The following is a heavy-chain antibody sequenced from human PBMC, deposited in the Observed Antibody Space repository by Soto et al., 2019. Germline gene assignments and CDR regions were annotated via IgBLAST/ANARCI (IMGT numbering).Heavy chain of an antibody. V-gene: IGHV4-39*01. CDR1: GGSISSSSYY. CDR3: ARHASSSFLEWFAFDY. D-gene: IGHD3-3*01. CDR2: IYYSGST. J-gene: IGHJ4*02. Sequence: PSETLSLTCTVSGGSISSSSYYWGWIRQPPGKGLEWIGSIYYSGSTFYHPSLKSRVTISVDTSKNQFSLKLSSVTAADTAVYYCARHASSSFLEWFAFDYWGQGTLVTVSS.